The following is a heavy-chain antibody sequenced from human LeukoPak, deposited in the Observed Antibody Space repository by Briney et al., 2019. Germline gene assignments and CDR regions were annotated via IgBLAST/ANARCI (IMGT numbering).Heavy chain of an antibody. Sequence: GGSLRLSCAASGFTVSSNYMSLVRQAPGKWLGWVSVIYSGGSTYYADSVKGRFTIPRDNSKNTLYLQMNSLRAEDTAVYYCARDGRAMIRGMNAFDIWGQGTMVTVSS. V-gene: IGHV3-53*01. CDR2: IYSGGST. CDR1: GFTVSSNY. D-gene: IGHD3-10*01. J-gene: IGHJ3*02. CDR3: ARDGRAMIRGMNAFDI.